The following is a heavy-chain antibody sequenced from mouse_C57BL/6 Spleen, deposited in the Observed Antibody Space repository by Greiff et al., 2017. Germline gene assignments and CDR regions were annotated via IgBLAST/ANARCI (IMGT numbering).Heavy chain of an antibody. CDR1: GYTFTSYW. D-gene: IGHD1-1*01. CDR2: IDPSDSYT. V-gene: IGHV1-69*01. Sequence: VQLQQPGAELVMPGASVKLSCKASGYTFTSYWMHWVKQRPGQGLEWIGEIDPSDSYTNYNQKFKGKSTLNVDKSSSAAYMQLSSLTSGGSAVYYCARNYGSIPHYDYWCQGTTLTVSS. J-gene: IGHJ2*01. CDR3: ARNYGSIPHYDY.